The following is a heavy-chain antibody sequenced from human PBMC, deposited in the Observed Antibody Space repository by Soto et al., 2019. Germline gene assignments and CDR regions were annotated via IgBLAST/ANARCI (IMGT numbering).Heavy chain of an antibody. V-gene: IGHV3-23*01. CDR1: GFTFSSNA. CDR3: ARASGESYPGSRVFDS. CDR2: ITNTGGDT. J-gene: IGHJ4*02. Sequence: PGESLKISCAASGFTFSSNAMTWVRRAPGKGLEWVSVITNTGGDTLYADSVKGRFTMSRDNSKNILYLQMNSLRAEDTAIYYCARASGESYPGSRVFDSWGQGTRVTVSS. D-gene: IGHD3-10*01.